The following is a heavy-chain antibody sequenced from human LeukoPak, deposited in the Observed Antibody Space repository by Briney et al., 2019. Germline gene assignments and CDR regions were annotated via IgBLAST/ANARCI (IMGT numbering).Heavy chain of an antibody. V-gene: IGHV4-39*01. CDR3: ARRSDSGSDDGEDYFDY. CDR1: GGSINSGTFY. D-gene: IGHD1-26*01. Sequence: ETLSLTCTVSGGSINSGTFYWGWIRQPPGKGLEWIGSMYYDGSPYYNPSLKSRVTTSVDTSKNQFSLKLTSVTAADTAVYFCARRSDSGSDDGEDYFDYWGQGTLVTVSS. J-gene: IGHJ4*02. CDR2: MYYDGSP.